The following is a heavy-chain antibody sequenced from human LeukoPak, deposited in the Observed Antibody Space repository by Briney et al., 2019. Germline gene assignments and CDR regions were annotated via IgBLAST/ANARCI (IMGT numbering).Heavy chain of an antibody. CDR2: ISAYNGNT. CDR1: GYTFTSYG. V-gene: IGHV1-18*01. D-gene: IGHD6-19*01. J-gene: IGHJ6*02. CDR3: ARSSQIAVAGLYYYYYGMDV. Sequence: ASVKVSCKASGYTFTSYGISWVRQAPGQGLEWMGWISAYNGNTNYAQKLRGRVTMTTDTSTSTAYMELRSLRSDDTAVYYCARSSQIAVAGLYYYYYGMDVWGQGTTVTVSS.